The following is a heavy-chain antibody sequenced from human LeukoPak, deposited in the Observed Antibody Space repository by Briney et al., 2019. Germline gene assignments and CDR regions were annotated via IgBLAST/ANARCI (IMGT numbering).Heavy chain of an antibody. CDR1: GFTLSSYG. D-gene: IGHD2-15*01. CDR2: IWYDGSNK. J-gene: IGHJ4*02. Sequence: PGRSLRLSCAASGFTLSSYGMHWVRQAPGKGLEWVAVIWYDGSNKYYADSVKGRFTISRDNSKNTLYLQMNSLRAEDTAVYYCAKEGIYCSGGSCYFNYWGQGTLVTVSS. V-gene: IGHV3-33*06. CDR3: AKEGIYCSGGSCYFNY.